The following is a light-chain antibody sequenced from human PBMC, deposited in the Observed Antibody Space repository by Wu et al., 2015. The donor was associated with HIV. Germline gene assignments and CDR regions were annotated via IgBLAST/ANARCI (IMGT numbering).Light chain of an antibody. CDR1: QSVTSSY. Sequence: EIVLTQSPGTLSLSPGERATLSCRASQSVTSSYLGWYQQKPGQAPRLLIYGASNRATGIPDRFSGGGSGTDFTLTISRLEPEDFAVYYCQQYGSSRPITFGGGTKVEIK. CDR2: GAS. V-gene: IGKV3-20*01. J-gene: IGKJ4*01. CDR3: QQYGSSRPIT.